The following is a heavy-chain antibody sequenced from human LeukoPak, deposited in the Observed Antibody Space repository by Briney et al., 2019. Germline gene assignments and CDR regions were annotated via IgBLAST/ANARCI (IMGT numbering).Heavy chain of an antibody. J-gene: IGHJ4*02. V-gene: IGHV3-30*03. Sequence: GGSLRLSCAASGFIFSSYGMHWVRQAPGKGLEWVAVISYDGGNKYYADSVKGRFTISRDNSKNTLYLQMNSLRAEDTAVYYCARQGGSYTIDYWGQGTLVTVSS. CDR3: ARQGGSYTIDY. CDR2: ISYDGGNK. D-gene: IGHD1-26*01. CDR1: GFIFSSYG.